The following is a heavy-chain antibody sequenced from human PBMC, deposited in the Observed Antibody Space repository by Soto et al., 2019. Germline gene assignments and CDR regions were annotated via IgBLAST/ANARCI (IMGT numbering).Heavy chain of an antibody. D-gene: IGHD3-10*01. CDR1: GYSFTSYW. J-gene: IGHJ6*02. V-gene: IGHV5-51*01. CDR3: AGGGVRGVITRTRDYYGMDV. CDR2: IYPGDSDT. Sequence: GESLKISCKGSGYSFTSYWIGWVRQMPGKGLECMGIIYPGDSDTRYSPSFQGQITISADKSISTAYLQWSSLKASDTAMYYCAGGGVRGVITRTRDYYGMDVWGQGTTVTVSS.